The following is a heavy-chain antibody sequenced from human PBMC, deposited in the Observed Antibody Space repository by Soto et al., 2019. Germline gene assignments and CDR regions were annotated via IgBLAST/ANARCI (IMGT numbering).Heavy chain of an antibody. V-gene: IGHV3-23*01. Sequence: GSLRLSCAASGFSFGGYAVTWVRQAPGKGLEWVSAISGGGGSTYYADSVKGRFTISRDNSQNTVYLQMNSLRAGDTALYYCAKTESFNGYYNAFDYWGQGARVTVSS. CDR3: AKTESFNGYYNAFDY. CDR2: ISGGGGST. CDR1: GFSFGGYA. D-gene: IGHD3-9*01. J-gene: IGHJ4*02.